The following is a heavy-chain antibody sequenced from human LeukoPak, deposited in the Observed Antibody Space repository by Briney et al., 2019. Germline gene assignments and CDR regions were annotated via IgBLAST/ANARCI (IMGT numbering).Heavy chain of an antibody. J-gene: IGHJ6*02. Sequence: SETLSLTCTVSGGSISSSSYYWGWIRQPPGKGLEWIGSIYYSGSTYYNPSLKGRVTISVDTSKNQFSLKLSSVTAADTAVYYCARHLDYSNYYRLAYYYYYGMDVWGQGTTVTVSS. D-gene: IGHD4-11*01. V-gene: IGHV4-39*01. CDR1: GGSISSSSYY. CDR3: ARHLDYSNYYRLAYYYYYGMDV. CDR2: IYYSGST.